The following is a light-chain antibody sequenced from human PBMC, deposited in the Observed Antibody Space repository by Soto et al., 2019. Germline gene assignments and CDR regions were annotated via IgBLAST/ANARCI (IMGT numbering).Light chain of an antibody. CDR2: EVS. CDR3: SSYTSTTTEV. CDR1: SSDVGSYNR. V-gene: IGLV2-18*02. J-gene: IGLJ1*01. Sequence: QSVLTQPPSVSGSLGQSVTISCTGTSSDVGSYNRVSWYQQPPGTAPKLMIYEVSNRPSGVPDRFSGSKSGNTASLTISGLQAEDEADYYCSSYTSTTTEVFGTGTKVTVL.